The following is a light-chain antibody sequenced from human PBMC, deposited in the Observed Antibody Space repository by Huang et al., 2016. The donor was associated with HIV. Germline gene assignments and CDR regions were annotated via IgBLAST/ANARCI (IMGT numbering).Light chain of an antibody. CDR1: QDIRRY. CDR2: DAS. V-gene: IGKV1-33*01. J-gene: IGKJ2*01. Sequence: DFRMSQSPSFLSASIGDRVTITCQASQDIRRYLNWYQQKPGKAPKLLIYDASNLETGVPSRFAGSGSGTNFTFTISSLQSEDIATYYCQQYDSLYTFGQGTKLEIK. CDR3: QQYDSLYT.